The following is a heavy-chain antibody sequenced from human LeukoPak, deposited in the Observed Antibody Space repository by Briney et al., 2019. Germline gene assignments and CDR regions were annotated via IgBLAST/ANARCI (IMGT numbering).Heavy chain of an antibody. Sequence: ASVKVSCKASGGTFSSYAISWVRQAPGQGLEWMGGIIPIFGTANYAQKFQGRVTITADESTSTAYMELSSLRSDDTAVYYCARVAVAGTGRGVDYWGQGTLVTASS. CDR1: GGTFSSYA. J-gene: IGHJ4*02. CDR3: ARVAVAGTGRGVDY. V-gene: IGHV1-69*13. D-gene: IGHD6-19*01. CDR2: IIPIFGTA.